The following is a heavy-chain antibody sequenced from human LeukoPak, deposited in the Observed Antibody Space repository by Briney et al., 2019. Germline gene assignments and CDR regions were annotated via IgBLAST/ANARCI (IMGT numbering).Heavy chain of an antibody. V-gene: IGHV4-38-2*02. CDR2: IYHSGNT. Sequence: PSETLSLTCGVSGFSISGGYYWGWIRQPPGKGLEWIGSIYHSGNTFYNPPLKSRVTISVDTSKNQFSLKLKFVTAADTAMYYCARDLWFGESRGGYWGQGTLVTVSS. D-gene: IGHD3-10*01. CDR3: ARDLWFGESRGGY. CDR1: GFSISGGYY. J-gene: IGHJ4*02.